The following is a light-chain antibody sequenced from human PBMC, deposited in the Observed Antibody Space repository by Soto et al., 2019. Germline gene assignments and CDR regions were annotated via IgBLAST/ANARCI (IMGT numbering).Light chain of an antibody. CDR2: WAS. Sequence: DIVMTQSPDSLAVSLGERATINCKSSQTVLYTSNYLAWYQQKPGQPPKLLIYWASTRESGVPDRFSGSGSGTHFTLTISSLQAEDVAVYYCQQYYTTPVTFGQGTKVEIK. J-gene: IGKJ1*01. V-gene: IGKV4-1*01. CDR3: QQYYTTPVT. CDR1: QTVLYTSNY.